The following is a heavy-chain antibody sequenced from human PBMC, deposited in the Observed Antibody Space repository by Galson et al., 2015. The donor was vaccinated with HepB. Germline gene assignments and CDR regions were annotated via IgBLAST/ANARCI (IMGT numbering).Heavy chain of an antibody. V-gene: IGHV1-18*01. CDR1: GYTFSTYS. D-gene: IGHD2-15*01. J-gene: IGHJ5*02. CDR3: SRGALVYVVGGSQDNWFAP. CDR2: ISPYNRDT. Sequence: SVKVSCKASGYTFSTYSIPWVRQAPGQGLEWMGWISPYNRDTDYARKFQGRVTMTTDTFTGTAYMELRSLISADTAFYYCSRGALVYVVGGSQDNWFAPWGQGTLVTVSS.